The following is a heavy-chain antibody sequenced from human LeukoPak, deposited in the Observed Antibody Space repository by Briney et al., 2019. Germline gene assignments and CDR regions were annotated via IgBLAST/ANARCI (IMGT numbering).Heavy chain of an antibody. D-gene: IGHD3-10*01. CDR3: ARARVMVRGVIIRYYFDY. J-gene: IGHJ4*02. Sequence: PSETLSLTCTVSDGSISTYYWSWLRQPPGKGLEGIGYVDYSGSTNYNPSLKCRVTISVDTSKNQFSLKLSSVTAADTAVYYCARARVMVRGVIIRYYFDYWGQGTLVTVSS. V-gene: IGHV4-59*12. CDR2: VDYSGST. CDR1: DGSISTYY.